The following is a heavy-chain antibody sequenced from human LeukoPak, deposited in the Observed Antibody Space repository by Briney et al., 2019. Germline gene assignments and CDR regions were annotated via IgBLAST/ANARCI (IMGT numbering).Heavy chain of an antibody. V-gene: IGHV4-59*01. D-gene: IGHD2-21*02. CDR3: ARAYCGGDCYTYYYYYMDV. Sequence: SETLSLTCTVSGGSINSYYWSWIRQPPGKGLEWIGYIYYSGSTNYNPSLKSRVTISVDTSKNQSSLKLSSVTAADTAVYYCARAYCGGDCYTYYYYYMDVWGKGTTVTISS. CDR1: GGSINSYY. J-gene: IGHJ6*03. CDR2: IYYSGST.